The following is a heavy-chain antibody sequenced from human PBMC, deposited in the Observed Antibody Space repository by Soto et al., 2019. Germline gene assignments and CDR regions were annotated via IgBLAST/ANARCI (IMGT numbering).Heavy chain of an antibody. CDR1: GFTFSSYA. V-gene: IGHV3-30-3*01. CDR2: ISYDGSNK. D-gene: IGHD3-10*01. CDR3: ARVGVPAHY. Sequence: QVQLVESGGGVVQPGRSLRLSCAASGFTFSSYAMHWVRQAPGKGLEWVAVISYDGSNKYYADSVKGRFTISRDNSKNTLYLQMNSLRAEDTAVYYCARVGVPAHYWGQGTLVTVSS. J-gene: IGHJ4*02.